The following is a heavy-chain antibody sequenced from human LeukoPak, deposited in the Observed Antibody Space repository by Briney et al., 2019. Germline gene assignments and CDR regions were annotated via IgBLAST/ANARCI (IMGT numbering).Heavy chain of an antibody. CDR1: GFTFSNYG. CDR2: ISYDGSNK. Sequence: GTSLRLSCAASGFTFSNYGMHWVRQAPGKGLEWLAVISYDGSNKCYADSVKGRFTISRDNSKNTLYLQMNSLRAEDTAVYYCAKRNLGNIDYWGQGTLVTVSS. J-gene: IGHJ4*02. V-gene: IGHV3-30*18. CDR3: AKRNLGNIDY. D-gene: IGHD3-16*01.